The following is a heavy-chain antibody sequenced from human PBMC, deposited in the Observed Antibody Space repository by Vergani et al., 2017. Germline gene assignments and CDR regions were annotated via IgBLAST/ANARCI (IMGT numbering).Heavy chain of an antibody. V-gene: IGHV1-69*01. CDR1: GGTFSSYA. J-gene: IGHJ3*02. Sequence: QVQLVQSGAEVKKPGSSVKVSCKASGGTFSSYAISWVRQAPGQGLEWMGGIIPIFGTANYAQKFQGRVTITADESTSTAYMELSSLRSEYTAVYYCASVQVRVVRVGATPDAFDIWGQGTMVTVSS. CDR2: IIPIFGTA. D-gene: IGHD1-26*01. CDR3: ASVQVRVVRVGATPDAFDI.